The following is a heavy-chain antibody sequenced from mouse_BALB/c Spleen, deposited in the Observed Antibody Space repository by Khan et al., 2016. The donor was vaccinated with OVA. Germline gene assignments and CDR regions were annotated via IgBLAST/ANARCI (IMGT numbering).Heavy chain of an antibody. Sequence: EVQLQESGPSLVKPSQTLSLTCSVTGDSITSGYLSWIRKFPGNKLEYMGYMIYSGNTYYNSSLKCRISITRHTSKNQYFLQLNSVTTDDTATYYCARSTYRYAFAYWGQGTLVTVSA. V-gene: IGHV3-8*02. CDR2: MIYSGNT. D-gene: IGHD2-14*01. CDR3: ARSTYRYAFAY. J-gene: IGHJ3*01. CDR1: GDSITSGY.